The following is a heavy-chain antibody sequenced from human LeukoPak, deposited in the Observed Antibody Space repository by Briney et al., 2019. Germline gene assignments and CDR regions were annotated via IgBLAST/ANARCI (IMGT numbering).Heavy chain of an antibody. J-gene: IGHJ6*03. CDR1: EFSISHYA. V-gene: IGHV3-23*01. CDR3: SKAPLGACAGAVCYYLDV. D-gene: IGHD2-8*02. CDR2: DTSSTTST. Sequence: TGGSLRLPCTASEFSISHYAMSWVRQAPGKGLEWVSADTSSTTSTYYASSVRGRFTISRDNSMNTLYLQMNSLRADDTAVYYCSKAPLGACAGAVCYYLDVWGKGTTVIVSS.